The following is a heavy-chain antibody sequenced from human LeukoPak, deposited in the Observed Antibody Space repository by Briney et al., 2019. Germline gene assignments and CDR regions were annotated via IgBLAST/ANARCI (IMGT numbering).Heavy chain of an antibody. V-gene: IGHV4-39*01. Sequence: KPSETLSLTCTVSGGSISSSSYYWVWIRQPPGKGLEWIGTLYYSGSTYYNASLKSRVTISVDTSKNQFSLKLSSVTAADTAVYYCARRFPAHYFDYWGQGTLVTVSP. CDR1: GGSISSSSYY. CDR2: LYYSGST. D-gene: IGHD6-25*01. J-gene: IGHJ4*02. CDR3: ARRFPAHYFDY.